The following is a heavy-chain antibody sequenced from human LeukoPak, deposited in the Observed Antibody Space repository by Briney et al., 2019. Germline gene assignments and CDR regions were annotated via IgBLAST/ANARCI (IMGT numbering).Heavy chain of an antibody. CDR3: AKAPVTSCRGAYCYPFDY. V-gene: IGHV3-30*02. Sequence: GGSLRLSCAASGFTFSDYSMHWVRQAPGKGLNWVAFIRYDGNNKYYADSVKGRFTISRDSSKNTLYLQMNSLRAEDAAVYYCAKAPVTSCRGAYCYPFDYWGQGTLVTVSS. CDR2: IRYDGNNK. D-gene: IGHD2-21*01. CDR1: GFTFSDYS. J-gene: IGHJ4*02.